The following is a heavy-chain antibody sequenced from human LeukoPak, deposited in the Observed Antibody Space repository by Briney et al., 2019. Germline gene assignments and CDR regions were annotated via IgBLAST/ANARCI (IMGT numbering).Heavy chain of an antibody. D-gene: IGHD3-16*01. V-gene: IGHV3-73*01. CDR2: IRSKTYSYAT. CDR3: TRRGSRDYYHYGLDV. J-gene: IGHJ6*02. CDR1: GFTFSGSD. Sequence: GGSLRLSCAASGFTFSGSDMHWVRQASGKGLEWVGRIRSKTYSYATAYAASVKGRFTISRDDSKNTAYLQMNSMKTEDTAVYYCTRRGSRDYYHYGLDVWGQGNTVTVSS.